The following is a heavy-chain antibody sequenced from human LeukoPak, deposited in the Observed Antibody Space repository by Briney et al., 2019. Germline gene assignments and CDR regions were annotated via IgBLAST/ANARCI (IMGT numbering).Heavy chain of an antibody. J-gene: IGHJ6*02. V-gene: IGHV4-39*07. CDR3: ARYRGYNYGYSGHYGMDV. Sequence: SETLSLTCTVSGGSISSSGYYWGWIRQPPGKGLEWIGTIYYSGSTYYNPSLKSRVTISVDTSKNQFSLKLSSVTAADTAVYYCARYRGYNYGYSGHYGMDVWGQGTTVTVSS. D-gene: IGHD5-18*01. CDR1: GGSISSSGYY. CDR2: IYYSGST.